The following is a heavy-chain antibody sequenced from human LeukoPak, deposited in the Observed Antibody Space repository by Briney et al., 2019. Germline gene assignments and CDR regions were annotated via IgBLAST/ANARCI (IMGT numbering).Heavy chain of an antibody. Sequence: PGRSLRLSCAASGFTFSSYAMHWVRQAPGKGLEWVAVISYDGSNKYYADSVKGRFTISRDNSKNTLYLQMNSLKTEDTAVYYCTRAFFGYFDYWGQGTLVTVSS. V-gene: IGHV3-30-3*01. D-gene: IGHD3-10*01. CDR3: TRAFFGYFDY. CDR2: ISYDGSNK. CDR1: GFTFSSYA. J-gene: IGHJ4*02.